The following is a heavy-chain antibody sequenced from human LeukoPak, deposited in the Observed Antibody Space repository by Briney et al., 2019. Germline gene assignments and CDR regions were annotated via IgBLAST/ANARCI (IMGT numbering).Heavy chain of an antibody. J-gene: IGHJ4*02. D-gene: IGHD6-19*01. V-gene: IGHV1-18*01. Sequence: ASVKVSCKASGYTFTSYGISWVRQAPGQGLEWMGWISAYNGNTNYAQKLQGRVTMTTDTSTSTAYMELRSLRSEDTAVYYCARESLHGGYSSIWGQGTLVTVSS. CDR1: GYTFTSYG. CDR2: ISAYNGNT. CDR3: ARESLHGGYSSI.